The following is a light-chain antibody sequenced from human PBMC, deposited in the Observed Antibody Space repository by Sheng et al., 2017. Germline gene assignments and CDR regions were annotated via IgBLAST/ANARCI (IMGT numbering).Light chain of an antibody. CDR2: AAL. CDR3: QQRSDWPPNGFT. J-gene: IGKJ3*01. CDR1: QSVRY. Sequence: EIVLTQSPGTLSLSPGERATLSCRTSQSVRYLAWYQQKPGQAPRLLIHAALKRATGIPARFNGSGSGTDFTLTISSLEPEDFAVYYCQQRSDWPPNGFTFGPGTKVDI. V-gene: IGKV3-11*01.